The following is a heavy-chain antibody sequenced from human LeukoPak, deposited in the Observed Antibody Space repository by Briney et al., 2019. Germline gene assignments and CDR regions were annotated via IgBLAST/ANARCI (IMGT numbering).Heavy chain of an antibody. J-gene: IGHJ6*02. CDR2: ISSSGSTI. V-gene: IGHV3-48*03. D-gene: IGHD3-16*01. CDR3: ARGGEDYYYYYGMDV. Sequence: GGSLRLSCAASGFTFSSYEMNWVRQPPGKGLEWVSYISSSGSTIYYADPVKGRFTISKDNAKNSVYLQMNSLRADDTAVYYCARGGEDYYYYYGMDVWGQGTTVTVSS. CDR1: GFTFSSYE.